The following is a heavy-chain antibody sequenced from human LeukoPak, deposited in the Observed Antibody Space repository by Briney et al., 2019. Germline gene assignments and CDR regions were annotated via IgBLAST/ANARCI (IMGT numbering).Heavy chain of an antibody. D-gene: IGHD3-10*01. CDR1: GYTFTSYD. CDR2: MNPNSGNT. J-gene: IGHJ4*02. V-gene: IGHV1-8*01. Sequence: GASVKVSCKASGYTFTSYDINWVRQATGQGLEWMGWMNPNSGNTGYAQKFQGRVTMTRNTSISTAYMELSSLRSEDTAVYYCARHGEGITMVRGVIIPSPDFDYWGQGTLVTVSS. CDR3: ARHGEGITMVRGVIIPSPDFDY.